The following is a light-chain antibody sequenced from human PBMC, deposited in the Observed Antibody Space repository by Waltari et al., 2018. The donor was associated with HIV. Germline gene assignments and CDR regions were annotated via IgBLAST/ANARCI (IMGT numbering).Light chain of an antibody. V-gene: IGLV2-23*02. CDR3: CSYAGSSTLV. CDR2: DVS. J-gene: IGLJ2*01. Sequence: QSALTQPASVSGSPGQSIPISCTGTSSDVGGYNSVPWYQQHPGTAPKLMIYDVSKRPSGVSNRFSGSKSGNTASLTISGLQAEDEADYYCCSYAGSSTLVFGGGTKLTVL. CDR1: SSDVGGYNS.